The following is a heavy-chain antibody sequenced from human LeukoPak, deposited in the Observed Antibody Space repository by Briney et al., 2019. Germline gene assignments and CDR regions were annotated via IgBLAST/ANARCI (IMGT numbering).Heavy chain of an antibody. CDR2: IAYDESNK. V-gene: IGHV3-30-3*01. CDR1: GFTFSSYA. Sequence: PGRSLRLSCAASGFTFSSYAMHWVRQAPAKGLEWVAVIAYDESNKYYADSVKGRFTISRDNSKNTLYLQMNSLRAEDTAVYYCARGVHSGSFSPEDYWGQGTLVTASS. J-gene: IGHJ4*02. CDR3: ARGVHSGSFSPEDY. D-gene: IGHD1-26*01.